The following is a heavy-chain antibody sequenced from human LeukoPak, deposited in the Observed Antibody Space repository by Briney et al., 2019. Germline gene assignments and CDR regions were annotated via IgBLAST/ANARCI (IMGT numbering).Heavy chain of an antibody. J-gene: IGHJ4*02. CDR2: INPNSGGT. CDR3: ARIIVGANFDY. D-gene: IGHD1-26*01. V-gene: IGHV1-2*06. Sequence: ASVKLSCKASGYTFTGYYMHLVRQAPGQGLEWMGRINPNSGGTNYAQKFQGTVTMTRDTSISTAYMELSRLRSDDTAVYYCARIIVGANFDYWGQGTPVTVSS. CDR1: GYTFTGYY.